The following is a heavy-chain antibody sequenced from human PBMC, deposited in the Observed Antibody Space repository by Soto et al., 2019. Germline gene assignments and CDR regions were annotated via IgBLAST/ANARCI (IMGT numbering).Heavy chain of an antibody. CDR3: AHEEVGATDFDY. V-gene: IGHV2-5*02. CDR2: IYWDDDK. Sequence: SGPTLVNPTQTLRLTCTFSGFSLTTSGMGVGWIRQPPGKALEWLALIYWDDDKRYSPSLKSRLTITKDTSKNQVVLTMTNMDPVDTATYYCAHEEVGATDFDYWGQGTLVTSPQ. D-gene: IGHD1-26*01. J-gene: IGHJ4*02. CDR1: GFSLTTSGMG.